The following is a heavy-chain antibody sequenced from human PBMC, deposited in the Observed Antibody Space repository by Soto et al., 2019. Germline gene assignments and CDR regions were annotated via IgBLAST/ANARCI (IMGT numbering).Heavy chain of an antibody. CDR3: ALRSMAVVPEY. CDR2: ISAYNGNT. CDR1: GYTFTSYG. D-gene: IGHD3-22*01. Sequence: ASVKVSCKASGYTFTSYGISWVRQAPGQGLEWMGWISAYNGNTNYAQKLQGRVTMTTDTSTSTAYMELRSLRSGDTAVYYCALRSMAVVPEYWGQGTLVTVSS. J-gene: IGHJ4*02. V-gene: IGHV1-18*01.